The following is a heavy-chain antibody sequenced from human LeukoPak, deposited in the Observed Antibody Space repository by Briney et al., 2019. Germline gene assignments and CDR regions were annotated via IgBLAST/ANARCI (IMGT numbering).Heavy chain of an antibody. V-gene: IGHV4-31*03. Sequence: SQTLSLTCTVSGGSISSGGYYWSWIRQHPGKGLEWIGYIYYSGSTYYNPSLKSRVTISVDTSKNQFSLKLSSVTAADTAVYYCAREGFYGDPDAFDIWGQGTMVTVSS. J-gene: IGHJ3*02. CDR3: AREGFYGDPDAFDI. CDR2: IYYSGST. D-gene: IGHD4-17*01. CDR1: GGSISSGGYY.